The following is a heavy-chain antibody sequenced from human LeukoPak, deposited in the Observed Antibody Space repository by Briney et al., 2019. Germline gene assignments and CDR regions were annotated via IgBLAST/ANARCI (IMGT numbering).Heavy chain of an antibody. Sequence: GASVKVSCKASGYTFTSYGISWVRQAPGQGLEWMGWISAYNGNTNYAQKLQGRVTMTTDTSTSTAYMELRSLRSDDTAVYYCARDPDRYCSSTSCYLGSPLDYWGQGTLVTVSS. D-gene: IGHD2-2*01. V-gene: IGHV1-18*01. J-gene: IGHJ4*02. CDR2: ISAYNGNT. CDR3: ARDPDRYCSSTSCYLGSPLDY. CDR1: GYTFTSYG.